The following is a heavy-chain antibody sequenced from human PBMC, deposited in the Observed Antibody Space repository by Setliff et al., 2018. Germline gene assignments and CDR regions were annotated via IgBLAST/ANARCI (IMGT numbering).Heavy chain of an antibody. CDR3: ARSRLYGGWFDP. V-gene: IGHV1-2*02. D-gene: IGHD4-17*01. CDR2: INPNSGGT. Sequence: ASVKVSCKASGYTFTGYFIHWVRQAPGQGLEWMGWINPNSGGTNYAQKFQGRVTMTRDTSISTAYMELSRLRSDDTAVYSCARSRLYGGWFDPWGQGTLVTVSS. J-gene: IGHJ5*02. CDR1: GYTFTGYF.